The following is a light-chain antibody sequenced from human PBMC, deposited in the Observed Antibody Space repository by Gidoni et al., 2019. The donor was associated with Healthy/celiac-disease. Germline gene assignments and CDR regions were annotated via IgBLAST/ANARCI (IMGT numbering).Light chain of an antibody. V-gene: IGKV3-11*01. CDR2: EAS. CDR1: QSVSSY. Sequence: EIVLTQSPATLSLSPGERATLSCRASQSVSSYLAWYQQKPGQAPRLLIYEASNRATGIPARVSGSGSGTDFTLTISSLEPEDFAVYYCQQRSNWPPTWTFGQGTKVEIK. CDR3: QQRSNWPPTWT. J-gene: IGKJ1*01.